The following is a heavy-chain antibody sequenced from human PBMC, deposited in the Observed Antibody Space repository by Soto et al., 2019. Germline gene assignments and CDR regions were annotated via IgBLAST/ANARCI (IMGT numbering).Heavy chain of an antibody. CDR1: GFSFGDFT. CDR3: ARVGNSYSFDL. D-gene: IGHD3-10*01. J-gene: IGHJ5*02. V-gene: IGHV3-43*01. CDR2: ISWDGGFT. Sequence: GGSLRLSCAASGFSFGDFTMHWVRQAPGKALEWVSLISWDGGFTYSADSVRGRFTISRENNKNSLYLEMKNLGVDDTGPYYCARVGNSYSFDLWGRGT.